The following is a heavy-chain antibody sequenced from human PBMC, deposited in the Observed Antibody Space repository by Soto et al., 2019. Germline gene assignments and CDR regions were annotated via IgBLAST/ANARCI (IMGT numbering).Heavy chain of an antibody. Sequence: QVQLVQSGAEVKKPGASVKVSCKASGYTFTGHYMHWVRQAPGGGLEWMGWIGPNSGVTNFAQKFQGRVSMTRDTSIRSGYMGRTRLAFDDPAGYFCSREGEVGAAATYFWGQGTLVTVSS. CDR2: IGPNSGVT. J-gene: IGHJ4*02. CDR1: GYTFTGHY. V-gene: IGHV1-2*02. D-gene: IGHD2-15*01. CDR3: SREGEVGAAATYF.